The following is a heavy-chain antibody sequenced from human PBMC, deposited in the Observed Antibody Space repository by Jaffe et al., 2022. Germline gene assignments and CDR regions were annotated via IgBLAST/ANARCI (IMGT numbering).Heavy chain of an antibody. J-gene: IGHJ1*01. CDR2: IYHSGST. CDR1: GYSISSGYY. Sequence: QVQLQESGPGLVKPSETLSLTCAVSGYSISSGYYWGWIRQPPGKGLEWIGSIYHSGSTYYNPSLKSRVTISVDTSKNQFSLKLSSVTAADTAVYYCASESSWYFEYFQHWGQGTLVTVSS. CDR3: ASESSWYFEYFQH. V-gene: IGHV4-38-2*01. D-gene: IGHD2-15*01.